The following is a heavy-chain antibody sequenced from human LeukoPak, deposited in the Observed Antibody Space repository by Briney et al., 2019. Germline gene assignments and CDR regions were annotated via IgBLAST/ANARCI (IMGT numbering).Heavy chain of an antibody. CDR1: GGSISSGGYY. V-gene: IGHV4-31*03. Sequence: SQTLSLTCTVSGGSISSGGYYWSWIRQHPGKGLEWIGYIYYSGSTYYNPSLKSRVTISVDTSKNQFSLKLSSVTAADTAVYYCARDNCSGGSCYFDYWGQGTLVTVSS. CDR2: IYYSGST. J-gene: IGHJ4*02. CDR3: ARDNCSGGSCYFDY. D-gene: IGHD2-15*01.